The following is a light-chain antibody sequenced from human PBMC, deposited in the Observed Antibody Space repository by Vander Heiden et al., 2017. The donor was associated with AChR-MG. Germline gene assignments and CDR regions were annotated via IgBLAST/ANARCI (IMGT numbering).Light chain of an antibody. J-gene: IGLJ1*01. Sequence: QPVLTQPPSSSASPGDSARVTCTLPSDINVGSHNVYWFQQKPGSPPRYLLFYNSDLYQGQASGVPSRFSGSKDASANTATLIISGLQSEDEADYYCLIWPTTGFYVFGTGTKVTGL. CDR1: SDINVGSHN. V-gene: IGLV5-37*01. CDR2: YNSDLYQ. CDR3: LIWPTTGFYV.